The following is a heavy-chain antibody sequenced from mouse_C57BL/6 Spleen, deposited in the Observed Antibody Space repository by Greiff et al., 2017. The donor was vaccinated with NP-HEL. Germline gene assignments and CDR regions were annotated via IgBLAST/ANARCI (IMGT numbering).Heavy chain of an antibody. Sequence: DVHLVESGEGLVKPGGSLKLSCAASGFTFSSYAMSWVRQTPEKRLEWVAYISSGGDYIYYADTVKGRFTISRDNARNTLYLQMSSLKSEDTAMYYCTRVDYDVYFDYWGQGTTLTVSS. CDR3: TRVDYDVYFDY. D-gene: IGHD2-4*01. J-gene: IGHJ2*01. CDR2: ISSGGDYI. V-gene: IGHV5-9-1*02. CDR1: GFTFSSYA.